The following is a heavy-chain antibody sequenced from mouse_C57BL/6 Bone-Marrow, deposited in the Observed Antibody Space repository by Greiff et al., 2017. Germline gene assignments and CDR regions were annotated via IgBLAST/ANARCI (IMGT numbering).Heavy chain of an antibody. Sequence: QVQLQQSGSELRSPGSSVKLSCKDFDSEVFPIAYMSWVRQKPGHGFEWIGGILPSIGRTIYGEKFEDKATLDADTLSNTAYLELNSLTSEDSAIYYGARGGGYDKYFDVWGTGTTVTVSS. CDR3: ARGGGYDKYFDV. J-gene: IGHJ1*03. V-gene: IGHV15-2*01. CDR1: DSEVFPIAY. D-gene: IGHD2-2*01. CDR2: ILPSIGRT.